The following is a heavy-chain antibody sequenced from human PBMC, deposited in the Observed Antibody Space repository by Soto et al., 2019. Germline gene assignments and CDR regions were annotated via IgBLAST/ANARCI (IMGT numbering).Heavy chain of an antibody. D-gene: IGHD6-13*01. V-gene: IGHV4-31*03. CDR1: GGSISSGGYY. J-gene: IGHJ4*02. CDR3: ASRSSSWYWYFDY. Sequence: PSETLSLTCTVSGGSISSGGYYWSWIRQHPGKGLEWIGYIYYSGSTYYNPSLKSRVTISVDTSKNQFSLKLSSVTAADTAVYYCASRSSSWYWYFDYWGQGTLVTVSS. CDR2: IYYSGST.